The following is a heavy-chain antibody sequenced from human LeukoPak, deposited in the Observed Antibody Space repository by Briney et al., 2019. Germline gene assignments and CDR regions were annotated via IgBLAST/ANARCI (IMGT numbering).Heavy chain of an antibody. J-gene: IGHJ4*02. CDR3: ARFSNAHGVKFDY. CDR2: IYYSGTA. Sequence: KSSETLSLTCTVSGGSISSGDFYWSWVRQHPEKGLEWIGYIYYSGTAYYNPSLKSRVTMSVDTSKNQFSLKLDSVTAADTAVYYCARFSNAHGVKFDYWGQGTLVTASS. D-gene: IGHD2-8*01. CDR1: GGSISSGDFY. V-gene: IGHV4-31*03.